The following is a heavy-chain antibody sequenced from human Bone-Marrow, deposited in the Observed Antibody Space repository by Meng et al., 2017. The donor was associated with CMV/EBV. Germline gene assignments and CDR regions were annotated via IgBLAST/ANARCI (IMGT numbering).Heavy chain of an antibody. Sequence: GGSLRLSCVVSGLTFSSYWMSWVRQAPGKGLEWVANIKQDGSEKNYVDSVKGRFIISRDNAKNSLYLQMNSLRAEDTAVYYCARDGSGSYSAYWGQGNLVTVSS. CDR3: ARDGSGSYSAY. CDR2: IKQDGSEK. D-gene: IGHD1-26*01. CDR1: GLTFSSYW. J-gene: IGHJ4*02. V-gene: IGHV3-7*01.